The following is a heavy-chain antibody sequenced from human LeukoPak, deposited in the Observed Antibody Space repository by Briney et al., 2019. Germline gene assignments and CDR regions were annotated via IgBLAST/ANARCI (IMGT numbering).Heavy chain of an antibody. J-gene: IGHJ1*01. Sequence: PGGSLRLSCAASGFTFNTAWMSWVRQAPGKGLEYIGRIKSKTDGGTTYYAAPVKGRFTISRDDSKNTLYLQMNSLKIEDTALYDCTTDLRLWGQGTLVTVSS. CDR2: IKSKTDGGTT. CDR1: GFTFNTAW. CDR3: TTDLRL. D-gene: IGHD3-16*01. V-gene: IGHV3-15*01.